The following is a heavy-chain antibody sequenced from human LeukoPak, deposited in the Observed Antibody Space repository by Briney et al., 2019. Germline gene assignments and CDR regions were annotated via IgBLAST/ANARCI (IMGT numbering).Heavy chain of an antibody. D-gene: IGHD2-15*01. Sequence: GASVKVSCKASGYTSTSYYMHWVRQAPGQGLEWMGIINPSGGSTSYAQKFQGRVTMTRDTSTSTVYMELSSLRSEDTAVYYCARSAYCSGGSCYSYPSDYWGQGTLVTVSS. CDR1: GYTSTSYY. V-gene: IGHV1-46*01. J-gene: IGHJ4*02. CDR2: INPSGGST. CDR3: ARSAYCSGGSCYSYPSDY.